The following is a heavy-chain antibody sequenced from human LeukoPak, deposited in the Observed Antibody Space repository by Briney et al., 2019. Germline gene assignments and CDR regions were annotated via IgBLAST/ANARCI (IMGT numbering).Heavy chain of an antibody. Sequence: PSETLSLTCAVSGGSISSGGYSWSWIRQPPGKGLEWIGYIYHSGSTYYNPSLKSRVTISVDRSKNQFPLKLSSVTAADTAVYYCARAPTTVTWFDPWGQGTLVTVSS. CDR1: GGSISSGGYS. CDR2: IYHSGST. V-gene: IGHV4-30-2*01. J-gene: IGHJ5*02. CDR3: ARAPTTVTWFDP. D-gene: IGHD4-17*01.